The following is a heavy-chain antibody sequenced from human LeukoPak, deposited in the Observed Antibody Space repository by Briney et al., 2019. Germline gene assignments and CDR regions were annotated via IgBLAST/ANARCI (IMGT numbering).Heavy chain of an antibody. CDR2: IIPIFGTA. CDR1: GGTFSSYA. J-gene: IGHJ1*01. V-gene: IGHV1-69*13. Sequence: VASVKVSCKASGGTFSSYAISWVRQAPGQGLEWMGGIIPIFGTANYAQKFQGRVTITADESTSTAYMELSSLRAEDTAVYYCAKENYGDSTGGRFQHWGQGTLVTVSS. CDR3: AKENYGDSTGGRFQH. D-gene: IGHD4-17*01.